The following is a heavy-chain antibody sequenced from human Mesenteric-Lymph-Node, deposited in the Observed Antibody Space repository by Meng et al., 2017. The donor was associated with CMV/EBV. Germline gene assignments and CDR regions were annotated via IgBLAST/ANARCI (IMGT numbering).Heavy chain of an antibody. V-gene: IGHV7-4-1*02. D-gene: IGHD7-27*01. J-gene: IGHJ4*02. CDR3: ATGINLGPPH. CDR2: INDDTGRS. Sequence: AGQASGNRFTKYARNGLRQAPGQGLEWLGWINDDTGRSTYAQGFTGRFVFSLNTSVSTAYLQINSLTTEDAAVYYCATGINLGPPHWGQGTLVTVSS. CDR1: GNRFTKYA.